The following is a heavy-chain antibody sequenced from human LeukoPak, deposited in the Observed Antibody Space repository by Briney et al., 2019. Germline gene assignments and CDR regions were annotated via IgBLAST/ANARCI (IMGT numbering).Heavy chain of an antibody. Sequence: GASVKVSCKASGYTFTSYGISWVRQAPGQGLEWMGWISAYNGNTNYAQKLQGRVTMTTDTSTSTAYMELRSLRSDDTAVYYCARVPGYDSSGYSALPLDYWGQGTLVTVSS. CDR1: GYTFTSYG. V-gene: IGHV1-18*01. CDR2: ISAYNGNT. CDR3: ARVPGYDSSGYSALPLDY. J-gene: IGHJ4*02. D-gene: IGHD3-22*01.